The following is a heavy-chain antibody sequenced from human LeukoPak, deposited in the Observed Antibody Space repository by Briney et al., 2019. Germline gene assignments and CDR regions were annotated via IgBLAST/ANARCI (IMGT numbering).Heavy chain of an antibody. CDR3: TRAPYSNYVNLDY. CDR1: GFTFSDYA. Sequence: GGSLRLSCSASGFTFSDYAMSWVRQVPGKGLEWMGFIRSKAFGGTPQYAASVEGRFTISRDDSKSIAYLQMNSLKTEDTAVYYCTRAPYSNYVNLDYWGQGTLVTVSS. V-gene: IGHV3-49*04. D-gene: IGHD4-11*01. CDR2: IRSKAFGGTP. J-gene: IGHJ4*02.